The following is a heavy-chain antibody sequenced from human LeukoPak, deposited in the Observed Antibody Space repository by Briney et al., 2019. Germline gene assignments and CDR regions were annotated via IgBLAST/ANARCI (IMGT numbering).Heavy chain of an antibody. CDR1: GGSISSYS. D-gene: IGHD3-3*01. Sequence: PSETLSLTCTVSGGSISSYSWSWIRQPPGKGLEWVGFMFYSGSSNYNPSLKSRVTISVYTSKNQFSLKLSSVTAADTALYYCARHTGLQFSYFDCWGQGTLVTVSS. CDR3: ARHTGLQFSYFDC. V-gene: IGHV4-59*08. CDR2: MFYSGSS. J-gene: IGHJ4*02.